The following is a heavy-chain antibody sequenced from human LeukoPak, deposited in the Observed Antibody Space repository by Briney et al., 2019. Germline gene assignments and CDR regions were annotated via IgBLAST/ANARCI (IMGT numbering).Heavy chain of an antibody. CDR1: GGTFSSYA. CDR2: MIPIFGTA. J-gene: IGHJ4*02. V-gene: IGHV1-69*05. Sequence: SVKVSCKASGGTFSSYAISWVRQAPGQGLEWMGRMIPIFGTANYAQKFQGRVTITTDESTSTAYMELSSMRPEDTAVYYCASGILGYSYGSHYDYWGQGTLVTVSS. CDR3: ASGILGYSYGSHYDY. D-gene: IGHD5-18*01.